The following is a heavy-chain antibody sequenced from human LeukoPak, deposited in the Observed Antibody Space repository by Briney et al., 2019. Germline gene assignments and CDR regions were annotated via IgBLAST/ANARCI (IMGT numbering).Heavy chain of an antibody. Sequence: SETLSLTCAAYGGSFSGYYWSWIRQPPGKGLEWIGEINHSGSTNYNPSLKSRVTISVDTSKNQFSLKLSSVTAADTAVYYCARAGSGYYYGPGLYYFDYWGQGTLVTVSS. CDR2: INHSGST. CDR3: ARAGSGYYYGPGLYYFDY. CDR1: GGSFSGYY. D-gene: IGHD3-22*01. J-gene: IGHJ4*02. V-gene: IGHV4-34*01.